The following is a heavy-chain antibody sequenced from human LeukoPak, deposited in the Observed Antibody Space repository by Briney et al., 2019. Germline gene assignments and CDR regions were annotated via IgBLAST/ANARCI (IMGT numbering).Heavy chain of an antibody. CDR3: AKGGHDFNPFYW. D-gene: IGHD2-21*02. J-gene: IGHJ4*02. Sequence: GGSLRLSCAASGFTFSYYAMHWVRQAPGKGLEWVAVISYDESSKYYADSVKGRFTISRDNPKNTLYLQLNSLRAEDTAVYYCAKGGHDFNPFYWWGQGTLVTVSS. V-gene: IGHV3-30-3*01. CDR2: ISYDESSK. CDR1: GFTFSYYA.